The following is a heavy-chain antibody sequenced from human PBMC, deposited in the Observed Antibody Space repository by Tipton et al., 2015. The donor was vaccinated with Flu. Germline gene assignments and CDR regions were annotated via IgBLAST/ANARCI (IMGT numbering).Heavy chain of an antibody. CDR3: ARELNYGMDV. V-gene: IGHV4-59*01. CDR2: IYYSGST. J-gene: IGHJ6*02. CDR1: GGSISSYY. Sequence: TLSLTCTVSGGSISSYYWSWIRQPPGKGLEWIGSIYYSGSTNYNPSLKSRVTISVDTSKNQFSLKLSSVTAADTAVYYCARELNYGMDVWGQGTTVTVSS.